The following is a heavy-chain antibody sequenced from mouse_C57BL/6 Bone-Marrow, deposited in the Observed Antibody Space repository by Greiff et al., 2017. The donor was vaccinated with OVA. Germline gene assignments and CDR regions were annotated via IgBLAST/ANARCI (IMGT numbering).Heavy chain of an antibody. Sequence: QVQLQQPGAELVKPGASVKLSCKASGYTFTSYWMHWVKQRPGQGLEWIGMIRPNSGSTNYNEKFKSKATLTVDKSTSTAYMQLSSLTSEDSAVYYWREYDYDKDWYFDVWGTGTTVTVSS. CDR2: IRPNSGST. D-gene: IGHD2-4*01. V-gene: IGHV1-64*01. CDR1: GYTFTSYW. CDR3: REYDYDKDWYFDV. J-gene: IGHJ1*03.